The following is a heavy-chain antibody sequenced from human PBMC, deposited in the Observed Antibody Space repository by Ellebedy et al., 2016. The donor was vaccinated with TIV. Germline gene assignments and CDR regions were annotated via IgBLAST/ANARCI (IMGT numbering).Heavy chain of an antibody. V-gene: IGHV3-33*06. J-gene: IGHJ4*02. CDR2: IWFDGSNK. CDR3: AKGHRFGELPFDY. D-gene: IGHD3-10*01. Sequence: GESLKISCAASGFTFSSYGMHWVRQAPGKGLEWVAVIWFDGSNKYHADSVKGRFTISRDNSKNTLYLQMNGLRAEDTAVYYCAKGHRFGELPFDYWGQGTLVTVSS. CDR1: GFTFSSYG.